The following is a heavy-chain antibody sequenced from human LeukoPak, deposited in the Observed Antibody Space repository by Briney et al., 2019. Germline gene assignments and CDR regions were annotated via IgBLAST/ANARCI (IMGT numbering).Heavy chain of an antibody. Sequence: TGGSLRLSCAASGFTFSSYAMSWVRQAPGKGLEWVSAISGSGGSTYYADSVKGRFTISRDNSKNTLYLQMNSLRAEDTAVYYCARIGYFDWLQEPYYFDYWGQGTLVTVSS. CDR2: ISGSGGST. CDR1: GFTFSSYA. D-gene: IGHD3-9*01. J-gene: IGHJ4*02. V-gene: IGHV3-23*01. CDR3: ARIGYFDWLQEPYYFDY.